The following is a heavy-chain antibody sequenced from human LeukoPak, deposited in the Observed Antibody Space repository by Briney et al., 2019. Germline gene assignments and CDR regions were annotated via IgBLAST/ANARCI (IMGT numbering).Heavy chain of an antibody. V-gene: IGHV3-7*01. CDR3: ARSLWPGDY. CDR1: GFTFSSYW. D-gene: IGHD2-21*01. CDR2: IKQDGSEE. J-gene: IGHJ4*02. Sequence: GGSLRLSCAASGFTFSSYWMSWVRQAPGKGLEWVANIKQDGSEENYVDSVKGRFTISRDNAQNSLYLQMNSLRVDDTAVYYCARSLWPGDYWGQGTLVTVSS.